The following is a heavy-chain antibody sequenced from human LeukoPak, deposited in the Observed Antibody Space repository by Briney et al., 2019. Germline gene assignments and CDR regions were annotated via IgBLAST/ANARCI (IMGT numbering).Heavy chain of an antibody. V-gene: IGHV3-48*03. CDR3: AREVAAAQKRDYYYYMDV. D-gene: IGHD6-13*01. CDR1: GFTFSSYE. Sequence: GGSLRLSCAASGFTFSSYEMNWVRQAPGKGLEWVSYISSSGSTIYYADSVKGRFTISRDNAKNSLYLQMNSLRAEDTAVYYCAREVAAAQKRDYYYYMDVWGKGTTVTVSS. J-gene: IGHJ6*03. CDR2: ISSSGSTI.